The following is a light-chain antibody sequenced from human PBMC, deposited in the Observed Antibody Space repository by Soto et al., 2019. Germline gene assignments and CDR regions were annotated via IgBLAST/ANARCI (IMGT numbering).Light chain of an antibody. CDR2: AAS. Sequence: IQVTQSPSSLSASVGPRLTITCRASQSISSYLNWYQQKQGKAPKLLIYAASSLQSGVPSRFSGSVSGTDFNLTISSLQTEDFATYYCQQSYSTPVTFGGGTKVDI. J-gene: IGKJ4*01. CDR1: QSISSY. V-gene: IGKV1-39*01. CDR3: QQSYSTPVT.